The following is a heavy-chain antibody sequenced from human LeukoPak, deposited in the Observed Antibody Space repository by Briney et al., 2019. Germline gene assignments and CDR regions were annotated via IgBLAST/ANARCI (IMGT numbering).Heavy chain of an antibody. D-gene: IGHD3-16*01. J-gene: IGHJ4*02. CDR1: GGSISSSSYY. CDR3: ARTPRGEFSDY. CDR2: IHYSGST. V-gene: IGHV4-61*05. Sequence: SETLSLTCTVSGGSISSSSYYWGWIRQPPGKGLEWIGYIHYSGSTNYNPSLKSRVTISADTSNNQFSLKLISVTAADTAVYYCARTPRGEFSDYWGQGTLVTVSS.